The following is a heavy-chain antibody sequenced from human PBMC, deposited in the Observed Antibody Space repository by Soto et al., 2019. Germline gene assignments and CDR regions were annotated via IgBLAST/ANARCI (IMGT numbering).Heavy chain of an antibody. CDR3: AKADNENSIEAAGTIDY. CDR1: GFTFDDYA. Sequence: GGSLRLSCAASGFTFDDYAMHWVRPAPGKGLEWVSGISWNSCSIGYADSVKGRFTISRDNAKNSLYLQMNSLRAEDTALYYCAKADNENSIEAAGTIDYWGQGTLVIVSS. D-gene: IGHD6-13*01. V-gene: IGHV3-9*01. J-gene: IGHJ4*02. CDR2: ISWNSCSI.